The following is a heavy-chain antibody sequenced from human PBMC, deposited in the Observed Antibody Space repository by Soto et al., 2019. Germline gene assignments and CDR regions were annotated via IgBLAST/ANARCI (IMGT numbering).Heavy chain of an antibody. CDR1: GFTFDDYT. D-gene: IGHD6-19*01. Sequence: ESGGVVVQPGGSLRLSCAASGFTFDDYTMHWVRQAPGKGLEWVSLITWDGGSTYYADSVKGRFTISRDNSKNSLYLQMNSLRTEDTALYYCRAVAGRGSFDYWGQGTLVTVSS. CDR3: RAVAGRGSFDY. J-gene: IGHJ4*02. V-gene: IGHV3-43*01. CDR2: ITWDGGST.